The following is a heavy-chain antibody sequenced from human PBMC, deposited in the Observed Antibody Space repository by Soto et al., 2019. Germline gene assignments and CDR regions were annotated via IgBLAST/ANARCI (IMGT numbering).Heavy chain of an antibody. J-gene: IGHJ6*02. V-gene: IGHV4-59*01. D-gene: IGHD3-10*01. CDR3: ARDRMYYYGSGSYRNYGMDV. CDR2: IYYSGST. Sequence: SETLSLTCTVSGGSISSYYWSWIRQPPGKGLEWIGYIYYSGSTNYNPSLKSRVTISVDTSKNQFSLKLSSVTAADTAVYYCARDRMYYYGSGSYRNYGMDVWGQGTTVTVSS. CDR1: GGSISSYY.